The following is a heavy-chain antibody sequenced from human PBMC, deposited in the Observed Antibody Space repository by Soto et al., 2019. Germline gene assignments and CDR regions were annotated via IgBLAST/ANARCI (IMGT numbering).Heavy chain of an antibody. D-gene: IGHD1-1*01. CDR1: EFTFINFA. CDR3: EKFEGYSAFDI. Sequence: EVQLLESGGGLVQPGGSLRLSCAASEFTFINFAMSWVRQAPGKGLEWVSGISSSGGSTYYADSVKGRFTISRDNSKNTLYLHMNRMRAEDTAIYYCEKFEGYSAFDIWGQGTMVTVS. J-gene: IGHJ3*02. V-gene: IGHV3-23*01. CDR2: ISSSGGST.